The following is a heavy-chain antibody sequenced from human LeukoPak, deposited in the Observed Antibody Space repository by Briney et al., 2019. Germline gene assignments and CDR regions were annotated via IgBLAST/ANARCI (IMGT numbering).Heavy chain of an antibody. CDR1: GGSISGYY. Sequence: PSETLSLTCTVSGGSISGYYWTWIRQPPGKGLEWIGYIYYSGSTNYNPSLKSRVTISGDTSKNQFSLRLSSVTAADTAVYYCARDIRFDYWGQGILVTVSS. CDR2: IYYSGST. V-gene: IGHV4-59*01. J-gene: IGHJ4*02. CDR3: ARDIRFDY.